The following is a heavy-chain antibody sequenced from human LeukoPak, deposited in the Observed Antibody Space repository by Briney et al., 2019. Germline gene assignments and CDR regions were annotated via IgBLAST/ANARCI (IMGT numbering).Heavy chain of an antibody. D-gene: IGHD2-15*01. CDR3: ARDGARDIVGRNAFDI. CDR1: GGSIINYY. J-gene: IGHJ3*02. V-gene: IGHV4-59*12. Sequence: SETLSLTCTVSGGSIINYYWSWVRQPPGKGLEWIGFIYHSGRTNYNPSLKSRVTISVDTSKNQFSLKLSSVTAADTAVYYCARDGARDIVGRNAFDIWGQGTMVTVSS. CDR2: IYHSGRT.